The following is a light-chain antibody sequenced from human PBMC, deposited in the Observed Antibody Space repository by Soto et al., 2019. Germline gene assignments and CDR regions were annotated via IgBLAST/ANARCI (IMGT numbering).Light chain of an antibody. J-gene: IGKJ1*01. CDR2: GAS. CDR1: QSVSSN. CDR3: QQYNNWPPDRT. V-gene: IGKV3-15*01. Sequence: EIVMTQSPATLSVSPGERATLSCRANQSVSSNLAWYQQKPGQAPRLLIYGASTRATGIPARFSGSGSGTEFPLTISSLQSEDFASYFCQQYNNWPPDRTFGQGTKVEIK.